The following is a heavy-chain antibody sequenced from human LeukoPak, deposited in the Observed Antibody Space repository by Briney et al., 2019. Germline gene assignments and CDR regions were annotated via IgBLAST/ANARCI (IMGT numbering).Heavy chain of an antibody. CDR3: GRDQEGPGQQVAHDY. CDR1: GFTFSSYS. V-gene: IGHV3-21*01. CDR2: ISSSSSDI. J-gene: IGHJ4*02. Sequence: SGGSLRLSCAASGFTFSSYSMNWVRQAPGKGLEWGSYISSSSSDIYYADSVKGRFTISRDNAKHSLFLQMNSLSAEDTAVYYCGRDQEGPGQQVAHDYWGQGTLVTVSS. D-gene: IGHD6-13*01.